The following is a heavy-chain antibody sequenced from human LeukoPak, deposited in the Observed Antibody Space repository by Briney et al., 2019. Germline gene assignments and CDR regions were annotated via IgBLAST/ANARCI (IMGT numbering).Heavy chain of an antibody. D-gene: IGHD2-15*01. CDR2: IYYSGST. CDR3: ARRYIVADP. Sequence: SETLSLTCTVSGGSISSYYWSWIRQPPGKGLEWIGYIYYSGSTNYNPSLRSRVTISVDTSKNQFSLKLSSGTAADTAVYYCARRYIVADPWGQGTLVTVSS. V-gene: IGHV4-59*08. CDR1: GGSISSYY. J-gene: IGHJ5*02.